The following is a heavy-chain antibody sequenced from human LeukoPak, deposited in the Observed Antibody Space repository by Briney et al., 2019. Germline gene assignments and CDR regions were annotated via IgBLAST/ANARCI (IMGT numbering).Heavy chain of an antibody. J-gene: IGHJ5*02. CDR2: INQDGSEK. Sequence: HPGGSLRLSCAASGFTFSSYEMSWVRQAPGKGLEWVANINQDGSEKYYVDSVKGRFTISRDNAKNSLYLQMNSPRAEDTAVYYCAREGCSGGSCYHNWFDPWGQGTLVTVSS. V-gene: IGHV3-7*01. D-gene: IGHD2-15*01. CDR3: AREGCSGGSCYHNWFDP. CDR1: GFTFSSYE.